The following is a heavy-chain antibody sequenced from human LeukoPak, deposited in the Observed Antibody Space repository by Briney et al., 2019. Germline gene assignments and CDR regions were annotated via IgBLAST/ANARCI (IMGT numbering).Heavy chain of an antibody. CDR1: GYTFTDYY. J-gene: IGHJ4*02. D-gene: IGHD6-6*01. V-gene: IGHV1-69-2*01. CDR3: ATLYSSSSPFDY. CDR2: VDPEDGET. Sequence: ASVKISCKVSGYTFTDYYMHWVQQAPGKGLECMGLVDPEDGETIYAEKFQGRVTISADTSTDTAYMELSSLRSEDTAVYYCATLYSSSSPFDYWGQGTLVTVSS.